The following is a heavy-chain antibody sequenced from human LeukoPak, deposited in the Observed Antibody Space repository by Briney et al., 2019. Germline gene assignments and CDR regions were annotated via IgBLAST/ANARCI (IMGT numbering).Heavy chain of an antibody. Sequence: GGSLRLSCAASGFTVSSSYMSWVRQAPGRGLEWVSVIYSGGITYYADSVKGRFTISRDNSKNTLYLQMNSLTTEDTAVYYCTRGYNNYVALFHYWGQGTLVTVSS. D-gene: IGHD4-11*01. V-gene: IGHV3-66*01. CDR2: IYSGGIT. CDR1: GFTVSSSY. J-gene: IGHJ4*02. CDR3: TRGYNNYVALFHY.